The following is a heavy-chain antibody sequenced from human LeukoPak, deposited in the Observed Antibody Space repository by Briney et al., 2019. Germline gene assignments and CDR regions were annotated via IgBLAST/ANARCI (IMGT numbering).Heavy chain of an antibody. D-gene: IGHD3-3*01. CDR1: RFTFDDYG. CDR2: INWKGGST. CDR3: ARGGAETYYDFWSGYYNYYYYMDV. Sequence: GGSLRLSCAASRFTFDDYGMSWVRQAPGKGLEWVSGINWKGGSTGYADSVKGRFTISRDNAKNSLYLQMNSLRAEDTAVYYCARGGAETYYDFWSGYYNYYYYMDVWGKGTTVTVSS. J-gene: IGHJ6*03. V-gene: IGHV3-20*04.